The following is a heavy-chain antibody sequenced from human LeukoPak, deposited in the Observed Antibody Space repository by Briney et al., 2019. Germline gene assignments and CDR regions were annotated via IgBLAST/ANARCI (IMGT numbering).Heavy chain of an antibody. V-gene: IGHV1-46*01. CDR1: GYKFTSYY. CDR2: INPSGGAT. CDR3: ARGGEYQLLDDY. D-gene: IGHD2-2*01. J-gene: IGHJ4*02. Sequence: ASVKVSCKASGYKFTSYYMHWVRQAPGQGPEWMGIINPSGGATIYAQRFEDRITMTRDTSTTTMYMALSSLSSEDTAVYYCARGGEYQLLDDYWGQGTLVTVSS.